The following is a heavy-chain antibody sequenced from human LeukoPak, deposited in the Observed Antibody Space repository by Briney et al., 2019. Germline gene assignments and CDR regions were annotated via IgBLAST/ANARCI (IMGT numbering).Heavy chain of an antibody. Sequence: GGSLRLSCAASGFTNSSNYMSLVRQAPGKGLEWVSIIYSGGSTYYADSVKGRFTISRDNSKNTLYLQMNSLRAEDTAVYYCARVFVNYFDYWGQGTLVTVSS. CDR1: GFTNSSNY. V-gene: IGHV3-66*01. CDR2: IYSGGST. J-gene: IGHJ4*02. CDR3: ARVFVNYFDY.